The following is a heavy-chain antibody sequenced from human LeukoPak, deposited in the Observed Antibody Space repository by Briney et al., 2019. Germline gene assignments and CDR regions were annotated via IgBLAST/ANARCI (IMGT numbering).Heavy chain of an antibody. J-gene: IGHJ4*02. CDR3: AKDPTHYRVWDYYETIGLSY. V-gene: IGHV3-7*01. D-gene: IGHD3-22*01. CDR1: GFTFSSYW. Sequence: GGSLRLSCEASGFTFSSYWMSWVRQAPGKGLEWVANIKQDGSETKYLDSVKGRFTISRDNSKNTLNLHMNSLRAEDTAVYYCAKDPTHYRVWDYYETIGLSYWGQGTLVTVSS. CDR2: IKQDGSET.